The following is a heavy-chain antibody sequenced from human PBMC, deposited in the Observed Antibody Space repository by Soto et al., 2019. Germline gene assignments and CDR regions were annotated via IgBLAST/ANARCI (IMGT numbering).Heavy chain of an antibody. CDR1: GGSISSGGYY. V-gene: IGHV4-31*03. CDR2: IYYSGST. D-gene: IGHD3-10*01. J-gene: IGHJ3*01. CDR3: AREGKGEYYGSGSYYPL. Sequence: QVQLQESGPGLVKPSQTLSLTCTVSGGSISSGGYYWSWIRQHPGKVLEWIGYIYYSGSTYYNPSLKSRVTISVDTSKNQFSPKLSSVTAADTAVYYCAREGKGEYYGSGSYYPLWGQGTMVTVSS.